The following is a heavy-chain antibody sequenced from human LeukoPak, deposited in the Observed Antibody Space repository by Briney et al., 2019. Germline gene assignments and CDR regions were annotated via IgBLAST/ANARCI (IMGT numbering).Heavy chain of an antibody. D-gene: IGHD1-26*01. CDR1: GFTFSSYA. Sequence: GGSLRLSCAASGFTFSSYAMSWVRQAPGKGLEWVSAISGSGGSTYYADSVKGRFTISRDNSKNSLYLQMNSLRAEDTALYYCAKGPHRELLRAYYFDYWGQGTLVTVSS. J-gene: IGHJ4*02. CDR3: AKGPHRELLRAYYFDY. V-gene: IGHV3-23*01. CDR2: ISGSGGST.